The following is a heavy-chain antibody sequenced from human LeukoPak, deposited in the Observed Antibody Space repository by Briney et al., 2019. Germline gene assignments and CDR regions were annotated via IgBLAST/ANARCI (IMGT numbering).Heavy chain of an antibody. CDR3: ARDQRRWLRVTLFDY. CDR1: GFTFSSYS. V-gene: IGHV3-48*01. CDR2: ISSSSSTI. J-gene: IGHJ4*02. D-gene: IGHD5-12*01. Sequence: GGSLRLSCAASGFTFSSYSVNWVRQAPGKGLEWVSYISSSSSTIYYADSVKGRFTISRDNAKNSLYLQMNSLRAEDTAVYYCARDQRRWLRVTLFDYWGQGTLVTVSS.